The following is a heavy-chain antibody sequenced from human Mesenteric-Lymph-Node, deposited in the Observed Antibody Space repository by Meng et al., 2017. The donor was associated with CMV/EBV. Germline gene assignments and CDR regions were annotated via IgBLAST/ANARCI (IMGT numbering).Heavy chain of an antibody. V-gene: IGHV4-39*07. Sequence: SETLSLTCNVSGDSLRSSLQYWGWVRQSPGKGLEWIASFQYSGGANYNPSLKSRVTISVDTSKNQLSLSLRSVTAADTAVYYCARVRRGGVVIIRESYYFDYWGQGTLVTVSS. J-gene: IGHJ4*02. D-gene: IGHD3-3*01. CDR3: ARVRRGGVVIIRESYYFDY. CDR1: GDSLRSSLQY. CDR2: FQYSGGA.